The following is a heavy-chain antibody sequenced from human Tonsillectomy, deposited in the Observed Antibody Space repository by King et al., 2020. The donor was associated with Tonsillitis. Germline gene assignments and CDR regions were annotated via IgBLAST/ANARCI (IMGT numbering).Heavy chain of an antibody. Sequence: VQLVESGGGLVQPGESLKLSCAGSGFDFSGSAMHWVRQAPGKGLEWVGRVRAKVNTSATSYAASVEGRFTISRDDSRSTAYLQMHSLKIEDTAVYFCTRHRPPADCHGESCNSDGFDIWGRGTMVTVSS. D-gene: IGHD4-17*01. CDR2: VRAKVNTSAT. CDR1: GFDFSGSA. J-gene: IGHJ3*02. V-gene: IGHV3-73*01. CDR3: TRHRPPADCHGESCNSDGFDI.